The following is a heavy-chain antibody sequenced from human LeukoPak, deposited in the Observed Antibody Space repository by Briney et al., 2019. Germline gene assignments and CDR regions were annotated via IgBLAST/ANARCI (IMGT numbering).Heavy chain of an antibody. Sequence: SETLSLTCGVYGGSFIGYHWTWIRQVPGKGLEWIGEIYHTGNNYNPSLKSRVTMSVDTSKTQFSLKLRSVTATDTAMYYCARGLRRVVRGDIIILPPGSWGQGTLVTVSS. V-gene: IGHV4-34*01. D-gene: IGHD3-10*01. CDR1: GGSFIGYH. J-gene: IGHJ5*02. CDR2: IYHTGN. CDR3: ARGLRRVVRGDIIILPPGS.